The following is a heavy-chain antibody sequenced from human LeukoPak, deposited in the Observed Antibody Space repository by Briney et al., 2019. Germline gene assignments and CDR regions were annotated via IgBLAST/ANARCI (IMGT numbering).Heavy chain of an antibody. Sequence: GESLQISCKSSGSIFSNYWIGWVRQLPGRGVEWMGIIFPADSDTRYIPSFQGQVTISADKSINTAYLQWSSLKASDTAMYYCARHRAPDCSGGSCYRWLDPWGQGTLVTVSS. V-gene: IGHV5-51*01. CDR3: ARHRAPDCSGGSCYRWLDP. J-gene: IGHJ5*02. CDR1: GSIFSNYW. D-gene: IGHD2-15*01. CDR2: IFPADSDT.